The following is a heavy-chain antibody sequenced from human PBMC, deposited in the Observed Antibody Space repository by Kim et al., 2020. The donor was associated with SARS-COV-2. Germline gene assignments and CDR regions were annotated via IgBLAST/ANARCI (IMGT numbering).Heavy chain of an antibody. Sequence: GGSLRLSCAASGFTFSSYAMTWVRQAPGKGLEWVSAISGSGGSTYYADSVKGRFTISRDNSKNTLYLQMNSLRAEDTAVYYCAKADYYGSGRGLDYWGQGTLVTVSS. CDR3: AKADYYGSGRGLDY. V-gene: IGHV3-23*01. CDR1: GFTFSSYA. CDR2: ISGSGGST. J-gene: IGHJ4*02. D-gene: IGHD3-10*01.